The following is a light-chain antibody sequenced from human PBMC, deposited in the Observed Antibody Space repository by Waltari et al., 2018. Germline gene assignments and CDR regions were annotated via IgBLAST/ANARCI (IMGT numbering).Light chain of an antibody. J-gene: IGKJ4*01. Sequence: DIQMTQSPSSVSASVGDRVTISCRASHDISSYLAWYQHKPGKAPKLLIYAASSLLSGVPSRFSGSGSGTDFTLTISGLQADDSATYYCQQGKTCPLTFGGGTKVEI. V-gene: IGKV1-12*01. CDR3: QQGKTCPLT. CDR1: HDISSY. CDR2: AAS.